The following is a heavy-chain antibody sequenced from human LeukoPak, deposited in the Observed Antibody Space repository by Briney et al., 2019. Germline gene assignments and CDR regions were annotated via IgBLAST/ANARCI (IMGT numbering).Heavy chain of an antibody. CDR2: IYTSGST. CDR3: ARGKAAPFYYYYYYMDV. D-gene: IGHD6-6*01. J-gene: IGHJ6*03. Sequence: SETLSLTCTVSGGSISSYYWSWIRQPAGKGLEWIGRIYTSGSTNYNPSLKSRVTMSVDTSKNQFSLKLSSVTAADTAVYYCARGKAAPFYYYYYYMDVWDKGTTVTVSS. V-gene: IGHV4-4*07. CDR1: GGSISSYY.